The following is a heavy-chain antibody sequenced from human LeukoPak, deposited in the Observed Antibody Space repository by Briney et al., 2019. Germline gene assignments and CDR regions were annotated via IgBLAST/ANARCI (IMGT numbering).Heavy chain of an antibody. D-gene: IGHD3-22*01. CDR3: VTGPIALVIMGSS. CDR2: INRDGRST. V-gene: IGHV3-74*01. CDR1: GFTFSSHW. J-gene: IGHJ5*02. Sequence: PGGSLRLSCAASGFTFSSHWMHWVRQVPGKGLVWVSRINRDGRSTSYADSVKGRFTISRDSAKNTLYLQMNSLRAEDTAVYYCVTGPIALVIMGSSWGQGTLVTVSS.